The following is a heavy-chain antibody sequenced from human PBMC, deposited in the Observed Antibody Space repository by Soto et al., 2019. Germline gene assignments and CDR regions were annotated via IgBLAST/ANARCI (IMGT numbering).Heavy chain of an antibody. CDR3: ARAPYYGSGHYSYGMHF. CDR1: GGTFSSYA. J-gene: IGHJ6*02. V-gene: IGHV1-69*13. D-gene: IGHD3-10*01. CDR2: IIPIFGTA. Sequence: PVKVSCKASGGTFSSYAISWVRQAPGQGLEWMGGIIPIFGTANYAQKFQGRVTITADESTSTAYMELSSLRSEDTAVYYCARAPYYGSGHYSYGMHFRCQGP.